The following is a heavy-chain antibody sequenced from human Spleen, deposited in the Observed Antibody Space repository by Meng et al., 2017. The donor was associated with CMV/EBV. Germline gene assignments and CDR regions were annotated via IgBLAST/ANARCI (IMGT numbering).Heavy chain of an antibody. Sequence: GGSLKISCAASGFTFSAYCINWVRQAPGKGLEWVSSISTTSTYIYYADSVKGRFTISRDNAKSSLYLQMDSLRAEDTAVYYCAGFGVAITNGLDVWGRGTTVTVSS. CDR2: ISTTSTYI. D-gene: IGHD3-3*01. J-gene: IGHJ6*02. CDR3: AGFGVAITNGLDV. V-gene: IGHV3-21*06. CDR1: GFTFSAYC.